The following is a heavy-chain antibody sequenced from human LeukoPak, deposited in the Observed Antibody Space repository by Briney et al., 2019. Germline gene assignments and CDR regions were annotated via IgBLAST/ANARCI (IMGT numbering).Heavy chain of an antibody. Sequence: PSETLPLTCTVSGGSISSNSYYWGWIRQPPGKGLEWIGSIYYSVSTCYNPSLNSRVTITVDTSKNQFSLKLSSVTAADTAVYYCARDLGYYYGSGSYRRHAFDIWGQGTMVTVSS. CDR2: IYYSVST. V-gene: IGHV4-39*07. D-gene: IGHD3-10*01. CDR1: GGSISSNSYY. CDR3: ARDLGYYYGSGSYRRHAFDI. J-gene: IGHJ3*02.